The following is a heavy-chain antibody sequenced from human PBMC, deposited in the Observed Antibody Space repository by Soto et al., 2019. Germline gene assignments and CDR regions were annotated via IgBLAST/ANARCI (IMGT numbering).Heavy chain of an antibody. V-gene: IGHV4-39*01. CDR2: IYYSGST. CDR1: GGSISSSSYY. D-gene: IGHD3-22*01. Sequence: NPSETLSLTCTVSGGSISSSSYYWGWIRQPPGKGMEWIGSIYYSGSTYYNPSLKSRVTISVDTSKNQFSLKLSSVTAADTAVYYCARHATVMGSGYYGYFDYWGQGTLVTVSS. J-gene: IGHJ4*02. CDR3: ARHATVMGSGYYGYFDY.